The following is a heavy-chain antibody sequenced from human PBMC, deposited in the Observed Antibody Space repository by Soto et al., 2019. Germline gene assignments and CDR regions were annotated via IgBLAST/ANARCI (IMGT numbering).Heavy chain of an antibody. CDR2: IIPIFGTA. V-gene: IGHV1-69*01. Sequence: QVQLVQSGAEVKKPGSSVKVSCKASGGTFSSYAISWVRQAPGQGLEWMGGIIPIFGTANYAQKFQGRVTSTADESTSTAYMELSSLRSEDTAVYYCARAPGDYDILTGYCFFDYWGQGTLGTVSS. CDR1: GGTFSSYA. CDR3: ARAPGDYDILTGYCFFDY. D-gene: IGHD3-9*01. J-gene: IGHJ4*02.